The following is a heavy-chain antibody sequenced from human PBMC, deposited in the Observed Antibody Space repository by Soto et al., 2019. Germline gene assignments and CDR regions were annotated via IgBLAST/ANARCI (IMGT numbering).Heavy chain of an antibody. Sequence: GGSLRLSCAASGFPFSSYGMHWVRQAPGKGLEWVAVISYDGSNKYYADSVKGRFTISRDNSKNTLYLQMNSLRAEDTAVYYCVKDQENDAYFDYWGQGTLVTVSS. CDR2: ISYDGSNK. J-gene: IGHJ4*02. D-gene: IGHD1-1*01. CDR1: GFPFSSYG. CDR3: VKDQENDAYFDY. V-gene: IGHV3-30*18.